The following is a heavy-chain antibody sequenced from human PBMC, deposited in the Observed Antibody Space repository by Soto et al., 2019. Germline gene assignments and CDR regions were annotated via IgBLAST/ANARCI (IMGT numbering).Heavy chain of an antibody. CDR3: ARRYCSSATCPRNYYGMDV. V-gene: IGHV5-10-1*01. CDR1: GYSFTSYW. J-gene: IGHJ6*02. D-gene: IGHD2-2*01. Sequence: PGESLKISWQGSGYSFTSYWISWVRQMPGKGLEWMGRIDPIDSHTTYSPSFQGHVTISTDKSINTAYLQWSSLKASDTAMYYGARRYCSSATCPRNYYGMDVWGQGTTVTVSS. CDR2: IDPIDSHT.